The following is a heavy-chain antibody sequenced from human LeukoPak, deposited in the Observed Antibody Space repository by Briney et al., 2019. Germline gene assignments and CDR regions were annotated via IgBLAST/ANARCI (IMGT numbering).Heavy chain of an antibody. CDR1: GGSISSSNW. CDR3: ARDGHPPELNLDV. J-gene: IGHJ6*04. CDR2: IYHSGST. Sequence: SGTLSINCAVSGGSISSSNWWSWVRQPPGKGLEWIGEIYHSGSTNYNPSLKSRVTISVDKSKNQFSLKLSSVTAADTAVYYCARDGHPPELNLDVWGKGTTVTVSS. D-gene: IGHD1-26*01. V-gene: IGHV4-4*02.